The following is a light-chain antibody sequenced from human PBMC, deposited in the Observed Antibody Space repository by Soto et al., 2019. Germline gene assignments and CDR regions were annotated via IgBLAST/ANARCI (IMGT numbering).Light chain of an antibody. V-gene: IGLV1-44*01. J-gene: IGLJ3*02. CDR1: SSNIGSDP. CDR2: NNN. CDR3: ATWDDNLYGPV. Sequence: QSVLTQPPSISGTPGQGVTISCSGSSSNIGSDPVQWYQQLPGTAPKLLIYNNNQRPSGVPDRFSGSKSGTSASLAISGLQSEDEADYYCATWDDNLYGPVFGGGTKLTVL.